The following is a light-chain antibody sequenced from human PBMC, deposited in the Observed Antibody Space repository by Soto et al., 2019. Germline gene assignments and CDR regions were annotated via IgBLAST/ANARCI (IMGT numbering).Light chain of an antibody. CDR3: QQRSNWIT. Sequence: EIVLTQSPATLSLSPGERATLSCRASQSVSSYLAWYQQKPGQAPRLLIYDASNRAAGIPARFSGSGSGTAFTLTISSLAPEDFAVDYCQQRSNWITFGQGTRLEIK. CDR1: QSVSSY. CDR2: DAS. J-gene: IGKJ5*01. V-gene: IGKV3-11*01.